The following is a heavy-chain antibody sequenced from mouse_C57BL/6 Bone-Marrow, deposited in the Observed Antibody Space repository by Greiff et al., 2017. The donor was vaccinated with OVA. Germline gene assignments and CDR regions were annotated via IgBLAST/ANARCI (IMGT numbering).Heavy chain of an antibody. D-gene: IGHD2-4*01. CDR2: ISRGSSTI. J-gene: IGHJ2*01. V-gene: IGHV5-17*01. Sequence: EVMLVESGGGLVKPGGSLKLSCAASGFTFSDYGMHWVRQAPEKGLEWVAYISRGSSTIYYADTVKGRFTISRDNAKNTLFLQMTSLRSEDTAMYYCARLYYDYDAVYYFEYGGQGTTLTVSA. CDR3: ARLYYDYDAVYYFEY. CDR1: GFTFSDYG.